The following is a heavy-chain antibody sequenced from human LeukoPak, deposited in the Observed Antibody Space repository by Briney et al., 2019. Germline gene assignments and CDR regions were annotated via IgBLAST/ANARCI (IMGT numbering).Heavy chain of an antibody. Sequence: GESLKISCKGSGYSFTTYDIAWVRQTPGKGLEWMGIIYLGDSDTRYSPSFQGQVSISGDRSISTAYLQWSSLKASDTAMYYCARRPREQPVDYWGQGTLVTVSS. CDR3: ARRPREQPVDY. J-gene: IGHJ4*02. CDR2: IYLGDSDT. CDR1: GYSFTTYD. D-gene: IGHD1-26*01. V-gene: IGHV5-51*01.